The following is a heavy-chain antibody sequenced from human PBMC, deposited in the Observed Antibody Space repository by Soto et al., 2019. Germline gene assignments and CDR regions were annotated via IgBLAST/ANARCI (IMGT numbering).Heavy chain of an antibody. CDR1: GYTFTSYG. D-gene: IGHD1-7*01. V-gene: IGHV1-18*01. CDR2: ITTDKGKT. Sequence: ASVKVSCKTSGYTFTSYGISWVRQAPGQGLEWMGWITTDKGKTTYAQKFQGRVTMTTDTSTSTAYMEMRSLRSDDTAVYYCARGWLGLELYYFDYWGQGTLVTVSS. J-gene: IGHJ4*02. CDR3: ARGWLGLELYYFDY.